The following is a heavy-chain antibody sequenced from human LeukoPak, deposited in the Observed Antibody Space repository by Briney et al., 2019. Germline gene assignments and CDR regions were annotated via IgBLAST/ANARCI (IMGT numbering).Heavy chain of an antibody. CDR2: ISHYT. D-gene: IGHD5-12*01. CDR3: ARMRVYSDDVVFDY. V-gene: IGHV1-18*01. J-gene: IGHJ4*02. Sequence: ASVKVSCKASGYTFSNYGISWVRQAPGQGLEWMGWISHYTNYPQKFQGRVTMTRDTSTSTAYMELRSLRSDDTAVYYCARMRVYSDDVVFDYWGQGTLVTVSS. CDR1: GYTFSNYG.